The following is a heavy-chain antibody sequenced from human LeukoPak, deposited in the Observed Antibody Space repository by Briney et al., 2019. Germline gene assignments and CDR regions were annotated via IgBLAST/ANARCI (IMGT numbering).Heavy chain of an antibody. J-gene: IGHJ4*02. CDR2: IWYEGSNR. CDR3: ASGLVGGSFDY. CDR1: GFSFKTYG. V-gene: IGHV3-33*03. D-gene: IGHD3-10*01. Sequence: GSLRLSCAASGFSFKTYGMHWVRQAPGKGLEWVAIIWYEGSNRFYADSVKGRFTISRDNSKSTLYLQMNTLRAEDTAVYFCASGLVGGSFDYWGQGTQVTVFS.